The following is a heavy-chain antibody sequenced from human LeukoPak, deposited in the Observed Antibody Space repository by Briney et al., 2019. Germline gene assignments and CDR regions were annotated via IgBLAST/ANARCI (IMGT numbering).Heavy chain of an antibody. CDR3: ARDRRSSAGSDF. Sequence: GGSLRLSCAASGFTFSNYWMSWVRQAPGEGLKWVANINQGGSGKYYLDSVKGRFSISRDDAKNSLFLQMYSLRADDTAVYYCARDRRSSAGSDFWGQGTRVTVSS. CDR1: GFTFSNYW. J-gene: IGHJ4*02. D-gene: IGHD6-13*01. CDR2: INQGGSGK. V-gene: IGHV3-7*01.